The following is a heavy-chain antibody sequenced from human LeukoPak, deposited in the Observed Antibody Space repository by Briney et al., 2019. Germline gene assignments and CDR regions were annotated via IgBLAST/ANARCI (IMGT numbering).Heavy chain of an antibody. CDR3: ARGSVVVVAATISYYYYGMDV. D-gene: IGHD2-15*01. CDR2: IWYDGSNK. CDR1: GFTFSSYG. J-gene: IGHJ6*02. V-gene: IGHV3-33*01. Sequence: GGSLRLSCAASGFTFSSYGMHWVRQAPGKGLEWVAVIWYDGSNKYYADSVKGRFTISRDNSKNTLYLQMNSLRAEDTAVYYCARGSVVVVAATISYYYYGMDVWGQGTTVTVSS.